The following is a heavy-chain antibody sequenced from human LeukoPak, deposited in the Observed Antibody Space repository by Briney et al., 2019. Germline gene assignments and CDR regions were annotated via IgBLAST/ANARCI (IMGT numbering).Heavy chain of an antibody. D-gene: IGHD2/OR15-2a*01. J-gene: IGHJ4*02. Sequence: GGSLRLSCAASGFTFSSYAMSWVRQAPGKGLEWVAVISYDGSNKYYADSVKGRFTISRDNSKNTLYLQMNSLRAEDTAVYYCARGVIPHDYWGQGTLVTVSS. V-gene: IGHV3-30*03. CDR3: ARGVIPHDY. CDR2: ISYDGSNK. CDR1: GFTFSSYA.